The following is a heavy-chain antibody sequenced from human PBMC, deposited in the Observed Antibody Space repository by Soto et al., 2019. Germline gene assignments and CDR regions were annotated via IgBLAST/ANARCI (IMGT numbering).Heavy chain of an antibody. CDR2: IYSSGST. J-gene: IGHJ1*01. D-gene: IGHD6-6*01. CDR1: GDSVSSYNYY. Sequence: SETLSLTCSVSGDSVSSYNYYWSWIRQSPGKGLEWIGYIYSSGSTNYNPSLKSRVTISVDTSKNQFSLKLSSVTAADTAVYYCAIVPEKLLLQPQHAYCGQGSLVPGSS. CDR3: AIVPEKLLLQPQHAY. V-gene: IGHV4-61*01.